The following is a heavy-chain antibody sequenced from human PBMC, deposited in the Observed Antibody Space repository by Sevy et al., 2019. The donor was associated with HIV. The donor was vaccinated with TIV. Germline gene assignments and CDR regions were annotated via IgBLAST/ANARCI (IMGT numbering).Heavy chain of an antibody. CDR3: ARDASSYCTSYSCYGGWFDP. J-gene: IGHJ5*02. V-gene: IGHV1-69*10. CDR2: IIPIPRIP. CDR1: GGTFSSYA. Sequence: ASVKVSCKASGGTFSSYAINWVRQAPGQGLEWMGWIIPIPRIPNYAQKFQGRVTITADKSTSTAYMELSSLRSEDTAVYYCARDASSYCTSYSCYGGWFDPWGQGTLVTVSS. D-gene: IGHD2-2*01.